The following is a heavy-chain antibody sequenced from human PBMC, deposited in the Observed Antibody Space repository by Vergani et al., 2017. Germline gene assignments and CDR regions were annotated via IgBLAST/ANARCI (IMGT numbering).Heavy chain of an antibody. CDR3: ARGVGGTYYMDV. D-gene: IGHD4-23*01. CDR2: INHSGST. Sequence: QVQLQESGPGLVKPSETLSLTCAVYGGSFSGYYWSWIRQPPGKGLEWIGEINHSGSTNYNPSLKSRVTISVDTSKNQFSLKLSSVTAADTAVYYCARGVGGTYYMDVWGKGTTVTVSS. V-gene: IGHV4-34*01. CDR1: GGSFSGYY. J-gene: IGHJ6*03.